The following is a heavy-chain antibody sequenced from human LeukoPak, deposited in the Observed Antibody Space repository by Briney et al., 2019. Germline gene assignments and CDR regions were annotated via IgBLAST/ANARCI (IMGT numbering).Heavy chain of an antibody. CDR1: GFSLSTSGMC. V-gene: IGHV2-70*11. J-gene: IGHJ3*02. D-gene: IGHD6-13*01. Sequence: SGPALVKPTQTLTLTCTFSGFSLSTSGMCVSWIRQPPGKALEWLARIDWDDDKYYSTSLKTRLTISKDTSKNQVVLTMTNMDPVDTATYYCARMSIAAAGTGAFDIWGQGTMVTVSS. CDR2: IDWDDDK. CDR3: ARMSIAAAGTGAFDI.